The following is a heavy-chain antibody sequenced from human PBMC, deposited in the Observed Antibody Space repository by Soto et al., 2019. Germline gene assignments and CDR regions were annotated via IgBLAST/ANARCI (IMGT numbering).Heavy chain of an antibody. Sequence: QVQLVQSGAEVKKPGSSVKVSCKASGGTFSSYAISWVRQAPGQGLEWMGGIIPIFGTANYAQKFQGRVTITAYETTSTAYMELSSLRSEDTAVYYCARSSWMDKPTWYAFDIWGQGTMVTVSS. CDR2: IIPIFGTA. V-gene: IGHV1-69*01. CDR1: GGTFSSYA. CDR3: ARSSWMDKPTWYAFDI. D-gene: IGHD5-12*01. J-gene: IGHJ3*02.